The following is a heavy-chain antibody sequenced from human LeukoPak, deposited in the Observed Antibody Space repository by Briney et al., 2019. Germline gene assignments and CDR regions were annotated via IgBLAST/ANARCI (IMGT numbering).Heavy chain of an antibody. D-gene: IGHD6-13*01. J-gene: IGHJ4*02. V-gene: IGHV3-21*01. CDR1: GFTFSSFS. CDR2: ISSSSSYI. Sequence: PGGSLRLSCAASGFTFSSFSINWVRQAPGKGLEWVSSISSSSSYIYYADSAKGRFTISRDNAKNSLYLQMNSLRAEDTAVYYCARDYSSRWYYFDYWGQGTLVTTSA. CDR3: ARDYSSRWYYFDY.